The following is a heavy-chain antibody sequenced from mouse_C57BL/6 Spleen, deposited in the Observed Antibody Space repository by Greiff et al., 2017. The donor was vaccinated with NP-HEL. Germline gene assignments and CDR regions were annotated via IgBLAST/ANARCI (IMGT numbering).Heavy chain of an antibody. CDR2: FYPGSGSI. D-gene: IGHD4-1*01. Sequence: VQLQQSGAELVKPGASVKLSCKASGYTFTEYTIHWVKQRSGQGLEWIWWFYPGSGSIKYNEKFKDKATLTAEKSSSTVYMELSRLTSEDSAVYFCARHSTTGTAWFAYWGQGTLVTVSA. V-gene: IGHV1-62-2*01. CDR1: GYTFTEYT. CDR3: ARHSTTGTAWFAY. J-gene: IGHJ3*01.